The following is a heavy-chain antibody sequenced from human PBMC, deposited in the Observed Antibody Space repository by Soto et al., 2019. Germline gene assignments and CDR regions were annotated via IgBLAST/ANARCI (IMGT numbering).Heavy chain of an antibody. CDR2: IYWDDDK. CDR3: AHRSYNRGAFDI. V-gene: IGHV2-5*02. CDR1: GFSLSTSGVG. J-gene: IGHJ3*02. Sequence: QITLKESGPTLVKPTQTLTLTCTFSGFSLSTSGVGVGWIRQPPGKALEWLALIYWDDDKRYSPSLKSRLTITKDTPKTQLVLTMTYMDPVDTATYYYAHRSYNRGAFDIWCQGTLVTVSS. D-gene: IGHD1-1*01.